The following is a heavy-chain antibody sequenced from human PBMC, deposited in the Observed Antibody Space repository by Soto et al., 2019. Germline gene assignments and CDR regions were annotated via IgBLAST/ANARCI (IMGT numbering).Heavy chain of an antibody. CDR3: ARMATFGSLNWFDP. V-gene: IGHV1-8*01. J-gene: IGHJ5*02. CDR2: MNPGSGDT. CDR1: GYSFTNND. Sequence: GASVKVSCKASGYSFTNNDVSWVRQATGQGFEWMGWMNPGSGDTGYAQKFQGRVTMTRDISTATAYMELSSLRSDDTATYYCARMATFGSLNWFDPWGQGTLVTVSS. D-gene: IGHD3-16*02.